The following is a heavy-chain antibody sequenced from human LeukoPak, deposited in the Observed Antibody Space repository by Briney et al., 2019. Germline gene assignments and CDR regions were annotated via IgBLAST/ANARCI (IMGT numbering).Heavy chain of an antibody. CDR1: GFTFRSDG. V-gene: IGHV3-33*06. CDR2: IWYDGSNK. CDR3: AKGVHYYDSSGSTFDI. Sequence: GGSLRLSCAASGFTFRSDGMHWVRQAPGKGLEWVAVIWYDGSNKYYADSVKGRSTISRDNSKNTLYLQMNSLRAVDTAVYYCAKGVHYYDSSGSTFDIWGQGTMVTVSS. D-gene: IGHD3-22*01. J-gene: IGHJ3*02.